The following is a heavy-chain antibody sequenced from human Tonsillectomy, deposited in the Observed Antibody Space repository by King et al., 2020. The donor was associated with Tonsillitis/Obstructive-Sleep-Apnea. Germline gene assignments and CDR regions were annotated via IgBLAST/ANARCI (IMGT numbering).Heavy chain of an antibody. CDR2: IYWDDDK. V-gene: IGHV2-5*02. D-gene: IGHD3-3*01. CDR3: AHRPHDFWSSPDWYFDY. CDR1: GFSLSTSGVG. Sequence: ITLKESGPTLVKPTQTLTLTCTFSGFSLSTSGVGVGWIRQPPGKALAWLALIYWDDDKQHSPSLKNRLTIPKDTSNNQGVLTMTNMDPVDTATYYCAHRPHDFWSSPDWYFDYWGQGTLVTVSS. J-gene: IGHJ4*02.